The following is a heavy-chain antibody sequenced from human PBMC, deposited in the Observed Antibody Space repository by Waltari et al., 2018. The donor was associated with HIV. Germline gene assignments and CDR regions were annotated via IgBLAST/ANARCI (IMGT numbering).Heavy chain of an antibody. J-gene: IGHJ1*01. CDR2: ISYDGSNK. V-gene: IGHV3-30-3*01. D-gene: IGHD6-13*01. Sequence: QVQLVESGGGVVQPGRSLRLSCVASGFTFSSYAMHWVRQAPGKGLEWVAIISYDGSNKYYADSVKGRFTISRDNSKNTLYLQLNSLRAEDTAVYYCARGTAAGTEYFQHWGQGTLVTVSS. CDR1: GFTFSSYA. CDR3: ARGTAAGTEYFQH.